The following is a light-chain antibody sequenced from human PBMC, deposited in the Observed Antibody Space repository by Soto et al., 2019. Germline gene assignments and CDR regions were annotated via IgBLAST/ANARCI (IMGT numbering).Light chain of an antibody. J-gene: IGLJ1*01. V-gene: IGLV2-8*01. Sequence: QSALTQPPSASGSPGQSVTISCTGTSSDVGGYNYVSWYQQHPGKAPKLMIYEVNKRPSGVPDRFSGSKSGNTASLSVSGHQAEDEGDYYCSSHAGSKRVFGTGTKVTVL. CDR1: SSDVGGYNY. CDR3: SSHAGSKRV. CDR2: EVN.